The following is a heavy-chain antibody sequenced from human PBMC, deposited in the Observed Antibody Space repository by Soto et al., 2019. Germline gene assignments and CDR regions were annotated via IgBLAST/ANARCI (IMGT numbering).Heavy chain of an antibody. J-gene: IGHJ4*02. CDR2: IFHTGTT. Sequence: SETLSLTCTVSGGSISVRRYYWTWIRQPPGKGLEWIGYIFHTGTTNYHPSLKSRVTISLDSSMNQFSLKLSSVTPAYTAVYYCTRAPVSGSYCFDFWGQGTPVTVSS. D-gene: IGHD1-26*01. CDR1: GGSISVRRYY. CDR3: TRAPVSGSYCFDF. V-gene: IGHV4-61*01.